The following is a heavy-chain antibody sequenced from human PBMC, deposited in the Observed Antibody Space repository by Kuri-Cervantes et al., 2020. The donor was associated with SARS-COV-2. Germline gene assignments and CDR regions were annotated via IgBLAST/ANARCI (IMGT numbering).Heavy chain of an antibody. J-gene: IGHJ4*02. V-gene: IGHV4-30-4*01. CDR1: GGSISSGDYY. CDR2: IYYSGST. CDR3: ARGPYYYDSSGYKLRSGPDY. Sequence: LRLSCTVSGGSISSGDYYWSWIRQPPGKGLEWIGYIYYSGSTYYNPSLKSRVTISVDTSKNQFSLKLSSVTAADTAVYYCARGPYYYDSSGYKLRSGPDYWGQGTLVTVYS. D-gene: IGHD3-22*01.